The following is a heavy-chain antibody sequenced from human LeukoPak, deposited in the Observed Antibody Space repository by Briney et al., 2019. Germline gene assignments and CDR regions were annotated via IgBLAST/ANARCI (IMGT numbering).Heavy chain of an antibody. D-gene: IGHD2-2*01. J-gene: IGHJ2*01. CDR3: ARSVRGYCSSTSCYPVWYFDL. CDR1: GGSISSGGYY. CDR2: IYYSGST. Sequence: SQTLSLTCTVSGGSISSGGYYRSWIRQHPGKGLEWIGYIYYSGSTNYNPSLKSRVTISVDTSKNQFSLKLSSVTAADTAVYYCARSVRGYCSSTSCYPVWYFDLWGRGTLVTVSS. V-gene: IGHV4-61*08.